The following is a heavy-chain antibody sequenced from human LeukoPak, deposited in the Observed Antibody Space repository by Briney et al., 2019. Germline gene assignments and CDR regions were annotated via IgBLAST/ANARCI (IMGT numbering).Heavy chain of an antibody. J-gene: IGHJ6*03. D-gene: IGHD5-18*01. Sequence: GGSLRLSCAASGFTFSDYYMSWIRQAPGKGLEWVSYISSSGSTIYYADSVKGRFTISRDNAKNSLYLQMNSLRVEDTALYYCAKDIGRVDTASTYMDVWGKGTTVTVSS. CDR2: ISSSGSTI. V-gene: IGHV3-11*01. CDR1: GFTFSDYY. CDR3: AKDIGRVDTASTYMDV.